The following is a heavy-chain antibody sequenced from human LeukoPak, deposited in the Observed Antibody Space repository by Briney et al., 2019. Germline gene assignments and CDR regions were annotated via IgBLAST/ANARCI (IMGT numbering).Heavy chain of an antibody. CDR2: ISSSSSTI. Sequence: GGSLRLSCAASGFTFSSYSMNWVRQAPGKGLEWVSYISSSSSTIYYADSVKGRFTISRDNAKNPLYLQMNSLRAEDTAVYYCARGGAVAGPNWFDPWGQGTLVTVSS. V-gene: IGHV3-48*01. J-gene: IGHJ5*02. CDR3: ARGGAVAGPNWFDP. D-gene: IGHD6-19*01. CDR1: GFTFSSYS.